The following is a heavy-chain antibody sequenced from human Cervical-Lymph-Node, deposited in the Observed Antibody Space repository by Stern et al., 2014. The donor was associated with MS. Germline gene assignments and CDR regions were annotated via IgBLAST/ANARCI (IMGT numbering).Heavy chain of an antibody. Sequence: QLEQSGAEVRKPGSSVKVSCKASGGSFSTFAITWVRQAPGQGLEWMAGITPLFGTRNYAHKLQDRDSLTVDTSTHTVYMELSGLTSDDTAVYYCARDPAVLVQGSYYGMDVWGQGTTVIVSS. CDR3: ARDPAVLVQGSYYGMDV. D-gene: IGHD3-10*01. V-gene: IGHV1-69*06. CDR1: GGSFSTFA. J-gene: IGHJ6*02. CDR2: ITPLFGTR.